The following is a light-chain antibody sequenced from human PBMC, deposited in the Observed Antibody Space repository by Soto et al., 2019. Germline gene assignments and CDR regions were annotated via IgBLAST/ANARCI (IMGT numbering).Light chain of an antibody. J-gene: IGKJ5*01. Sequence: DIQMTQSPSSLSASVGDRVTITCQASQDIDKFLNWFQQKPGKAPNLLIYDASNLEIGVPSRFSGSGSGTHFTFTISSLQTEDIGTYYCQQYDILPITFGRGTRLEIK. CDR2: DAS. CDR1: QDIDKF. V-gene: IGKV1-33*01. CDR3: QQYDILPIT.